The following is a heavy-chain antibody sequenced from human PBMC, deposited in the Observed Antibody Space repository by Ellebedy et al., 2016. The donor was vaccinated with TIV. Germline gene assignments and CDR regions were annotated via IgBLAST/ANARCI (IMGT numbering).Heavy chain of an antibody. D-gene: IGHD2-8*02. V-gene: IGHV3-74*01. CDR2: INSDGSDT. J-gene: IGHJ3*02. CDR3: AAVQYWEAVFDM. CDR1: GFIFSGYW. Sequence: PGGSLRLSCAASGFIFSGYWMHWVRQAPGKGLVWVSGINSDGSDTAYADSVRGRFTISRDNAKNTLYLQMNSLRAEDTAVYYCAAVQYWEAVFDMWGQGTMVTVSS.